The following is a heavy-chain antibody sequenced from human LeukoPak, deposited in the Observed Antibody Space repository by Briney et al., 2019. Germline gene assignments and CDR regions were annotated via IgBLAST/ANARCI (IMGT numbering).Heavy chain of an antibody. D-gene: IGHD3-22*01. V-gene: IGHV4-39*07. CDR1: GGSVSSGSYY. CDR3: ARDYYYDSSGYRP. J-gene: IGHJ5*02. CDR2: INHSGST. Sequence: SETLSLTCTVSGGSVSSGSYYWSWIRQPPGKGLEWIGEINHSGSTNYNPSLKSRVTISVDTSKNQFSLKLSSVTAADTAVYYCARDYYYDSSGYRPWGQGTLVTVSS.